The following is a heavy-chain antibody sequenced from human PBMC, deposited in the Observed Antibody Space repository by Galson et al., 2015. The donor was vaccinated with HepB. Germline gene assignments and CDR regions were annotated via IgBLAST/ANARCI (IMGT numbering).Heavy chain of an antibody. CDR1: GFTFSNYG. CDR3: AQVTLTGDYGRGYSNY. Sequence: SLRLSCAASGFTFSNYGMRWVRQAPGKGLECVSTISESEGTTYYADSVKGRFTISTDNSKNTLYLQMNSLRAEDTAVYYCAQVTLTGDYGRGYSNYWGQGTLVTVSS. V-gene: IGHV3-23*01. CDR2: ISESEGTT. J-gene: IGHJ4*02. D-gene: IGHD3-9*01.